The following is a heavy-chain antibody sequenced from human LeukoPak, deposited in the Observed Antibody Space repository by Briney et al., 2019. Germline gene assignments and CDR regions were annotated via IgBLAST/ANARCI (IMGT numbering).Heavy chain of an antibody. CDR3: ASDSGSYGSIDY. D-gene: IGHD3-10*01. V-gene: IGHV4-59*08. J-gene: IGHJ4*02. CDR2: IYYSGST. Sequence: EASETLSLTCTVSGGSISSYYWSWIRQPPGKGLEWIGYIYYSGSTNYNPSLKSRVTISVDTSKNQFSLKLSSVTAADTAVYYCASDSGSYGSIDYWGQGTLVTVSS. CDR1: GGSISSYY.